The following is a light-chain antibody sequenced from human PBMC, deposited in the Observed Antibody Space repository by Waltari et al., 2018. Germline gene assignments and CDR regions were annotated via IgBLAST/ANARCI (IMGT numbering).Light chain of an antibody. J-gene: IGLJ3*02. CDR2: EVP. Sequence: QSALTQPPSVSGSPGQSVTISCTGTSSDVGNYNHVSWYQQSPGTAPKLISYEVPNRPSGVPDRFSGSKSGNTASLTISGLQAEDESDYYCSSSTSSITWVFGGGTKLTVL. V-gene: IGLV2-18*02. CDR1: SSDVGNYNH. CDR3: SSSTSSITWV.